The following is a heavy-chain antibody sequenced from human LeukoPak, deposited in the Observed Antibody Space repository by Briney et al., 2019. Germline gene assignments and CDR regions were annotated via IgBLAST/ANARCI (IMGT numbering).Heavy chain of an antibody. CDR2: IYYSGST. CDR1: GGSIGSSSYY. V-gene: IGHV4-39*01. J-gene: IGHJ4*02. CDR3: ARLARPGGYQYYFDY. Sequence: SETLSLTCTVSGGSIGSSSYYWGWIRQPPGKGLEWIGSIYYSGSTYYNPSLKSRVTISVDTSKNQFSLKLSSVTAADTAVYYCARLARPGGYQYYFDYWGQGTLVTVSS. D-gene: IGHD6-6*01.